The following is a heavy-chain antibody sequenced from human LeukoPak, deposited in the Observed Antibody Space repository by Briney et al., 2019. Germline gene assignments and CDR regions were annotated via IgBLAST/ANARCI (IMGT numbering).Heavy chain of an antibody. CDR3: ARDPNWGSGRAFDI. V-gene: IGHV1-69*01. J-gene: IGHJ3*02. CDR2: IIPIFGTA. CDR1: GGTFSSYA. Sequence: SVKVSCKASGGTFSSYAISWVRQAPGQGLEWMGGIIPIFGTANYAQKFQGRATITADESTSTAYMELSSLRSEDTAVYYCARDPNWGSGRAFDIWGQGTMVTVSS. D-gene: IGHD7-27*01.